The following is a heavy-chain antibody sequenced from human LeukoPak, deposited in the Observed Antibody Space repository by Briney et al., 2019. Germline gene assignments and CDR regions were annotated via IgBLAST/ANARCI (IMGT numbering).Heavy chain of an antibody. CDR3: AMSSTSFPFDY. Sequence: SETLSLTYTVSGGSISSYYWSWIRQPPGKGLEWIGYIYYSGSTNYNPSLKSRVTISVDTSKNQFSLKLSFVPAADTAVYYCAMSSTSFPFDYWGQGTLVTVSS. CDR1: GGSISSYY. V-gene: IGHV4-59*01. D-gene: IGHD2-2*01. CDR2: IYYSGST. J-gene: IGHJ4*02.